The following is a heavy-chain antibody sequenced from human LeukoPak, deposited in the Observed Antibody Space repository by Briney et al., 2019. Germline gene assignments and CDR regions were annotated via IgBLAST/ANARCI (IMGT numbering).Heavy chain of an antibody. CDR2: ISYDGSNK. V-gene: IGHV3-30*18. Sequence: GGSLRLSCAASGFTFSSYGMHWVRQAPGKGLEWVAVISYDGSNKYYADSVKGRFTISRDNSKNTLYLQMNSLRVEDTAVYYCAKGGSSLAFDYWGQGTLVTVSS. D-gene: IGHD6-6*01. CDR1: GFTFSSYG. CDR3: AKGGSSLAFDY. J-gene: IGHJ4*02.